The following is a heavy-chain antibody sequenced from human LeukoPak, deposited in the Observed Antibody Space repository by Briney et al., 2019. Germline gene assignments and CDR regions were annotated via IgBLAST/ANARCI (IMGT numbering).Heavy chain of an antibody. CDR3: AIDPNWGTHS. J-gene: IGHJ4*02. CDR1: GFTFSNYA. V-gene: IGHV3-23*01. D-gene: IGHD7-27*01. CDR2: ISDSGGRT. Sequence: GGSLRLSCAASGFTFSNYAMNWVRQASGKGLEWVSTISDSGGRTYYADSVRGRFTISRDNFKNALYLQMNSLRVEDTAVHYCAIDPNWGTHSWGQGVLVTVSS.